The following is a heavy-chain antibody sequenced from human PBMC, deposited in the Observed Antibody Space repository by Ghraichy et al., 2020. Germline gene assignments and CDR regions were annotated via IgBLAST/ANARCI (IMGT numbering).Heavy chain of an antibody. CDR2: IRSKAYGGTT. J-gene: IGHJ6*02. D-gene: IGHD2-2*01. Sequence: GVLRLSCTASGFTFGDYAMSWFRQAPGKGLEWVGFIRSKAYGGTTEYAASVKGRFTISRDDSKSIAYLQMNSLKTEDTAVYYCTREGCGSTSCYDGYYYYGMDVWGQGTTVTVSS. CDR3: TREGCGSTSCYDGYYYYGMDV. CDR1: GFTFGDYA. V-gene: IGHV3-49*03.